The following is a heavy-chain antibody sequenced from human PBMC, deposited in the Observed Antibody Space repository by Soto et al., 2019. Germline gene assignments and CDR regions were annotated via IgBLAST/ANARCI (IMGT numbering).Heavy chain of an antibody. CDR3: AKHSRTYDFWSGAVKGAFDI. CDR1: GFTFSSYA. Sequence: LRLSCAASGFTFSSYAISWVRQAPGKGLEWVSGISDSGDTTHYADSVMGRFTISRDNSKNTLYLQMNSLRAEDTAVYYCAKHSRTYDFWSGAVKGAFDIWGQGTMVTVSS. V-gene: IGHV3-23*01. CDR2: ISDSGDTT. D-gene: IGHD3-3*01. J-gene: IGHJ3*02.